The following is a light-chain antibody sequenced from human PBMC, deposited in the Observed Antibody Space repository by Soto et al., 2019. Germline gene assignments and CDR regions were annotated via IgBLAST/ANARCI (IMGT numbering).Light chain of an antibody. CDR2: DVS. CDR1: SSDVGGYNF. CDR3: CSYAGSHFL. Sequence: QSALTQPRSVSGSPGQSVTISCTGTSSDVGGYNFVSWCQQHPGKAPKLMIYDVSQRPSGVPDRFSGSKSGNTASLTISGLQDEDEADYYCCSYAGSHFLFGGGTKLTVL. J-gene: IGLJ2*01. V-gene: IGLV2-11*01.